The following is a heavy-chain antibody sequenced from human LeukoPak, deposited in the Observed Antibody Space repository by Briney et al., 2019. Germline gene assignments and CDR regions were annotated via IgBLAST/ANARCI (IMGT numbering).Heavy chain of an antibody. CDR2: INPNGGST. CDR3: SRIGGYSEFDY. CDR1: GYAFTTYY. V-gene: IGHV1-46*03. D-gene: IGHD1-26*01. J-gene: IGHJ4*02. Sequence: GASVKVSCKASGYAFTTYYIHWVRQAPGQGLEWMGMINPNGGSTTYAQKFQGRVTMTRDTSTSTVYMELSSLRSDDTAVYYCSRIGGYSEFDYWGRGTLVIVSS.